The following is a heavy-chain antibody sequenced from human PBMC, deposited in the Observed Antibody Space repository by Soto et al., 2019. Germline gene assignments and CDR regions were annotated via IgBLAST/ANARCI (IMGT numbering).Heavy chain of an antibody. V-gene: IGHV4-39*01. CDR2: IYYSGST. D-gene: IGHD1-1*01. CDR1: GGSISSSSYY. Sequence: ETLSLTCTVSGGSISSSSYYWGWIRQPPGKGLEWIGSIYYSGSTYYNPSLKSRVTISVDTSKNQFSLKLSSVTAADTAVYYFARQVPYHYGMDVWGQGTTVTFSS. CDR3: ARQVPYHYGMDV. J-gene: IGHJ6*02.